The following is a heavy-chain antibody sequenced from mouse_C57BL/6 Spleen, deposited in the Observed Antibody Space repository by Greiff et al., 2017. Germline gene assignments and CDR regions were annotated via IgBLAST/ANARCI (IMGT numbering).Heavy chain of an antibody. CDR2: INPSNGGT. CDR1: GYTFTSYW. D-gene: IGHD1-1*01. V-gene: IGHV1-53*01. Sequence: QVQLQQPGTELVKPGASVKLSCKASGYTFTSYWMRWVKQRPGQGLEWIGNINPSNGGTNYNEKFKSKATLTVDKSSSTAYMQLSSLPSEDSAVYYCARPFYYSYFDYWGQGTTLTVSS. J-gene: IGHJ2*01. CDR3: ARPFYYSYFDY.